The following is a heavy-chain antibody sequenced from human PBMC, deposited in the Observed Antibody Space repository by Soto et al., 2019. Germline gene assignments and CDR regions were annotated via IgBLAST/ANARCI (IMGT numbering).Heavy chain of an antibody. CDR1: GDSISSHY. V-gene: IGHV4-59*11. D-gene: IGHD6-19*01. Sequence: QVQLHESGPGLVKPSETLSLTCTVSGDSISSHYWSWIRQPPGKGLEWIGHIYHSGGTRYNPSLRSRVTISVDTSKNQFSLKLRSVTAADTAVYYCAKNEAVAGFCLDPWGQGILVTVSS. CDR2: IYHSGGT. J-gene: IGHJ5*02. CDR3: AKNEAVAGFCLDP.